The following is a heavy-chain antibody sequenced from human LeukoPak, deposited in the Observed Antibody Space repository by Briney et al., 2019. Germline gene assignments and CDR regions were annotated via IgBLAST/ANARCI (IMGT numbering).Heavy chain of an antibody. Sequence: ASVKVSCKASGYTFTSYGISWVRQAPGQGLEWMGWISAYNGNTNYAQKLQGRVTMTTDTSTSTAYMELRSLRSDDTAVYYCAREIYHYDSSGYPHFDYWGQGTLVTVST. CDR2: ISAYNGNT. CDR1: GYTFTSYG. J-gene: IGHJ4*02. CDR3: AREIYHYDSSGYPHFDY. V-gene: IGHV1-18*01. D-gene: IGHD3-22*01.